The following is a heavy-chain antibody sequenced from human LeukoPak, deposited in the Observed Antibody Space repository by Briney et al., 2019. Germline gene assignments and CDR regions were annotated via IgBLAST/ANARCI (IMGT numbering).Heavy chain of an antibody. Sequence: PCGGLLRSSAASGLAFSSFNMNWVRPAPRKGLVWGSYISSCSRYIYYADSVQGRFTISRDNAKNSLYLQMTSLRAENTAVYYCVRCFEYAPFDYWGQGTLVTVSS. D-gene: IGHD2-2*01. CDR1: GLAFSSFN. CDR2: ISSCSRYI. V-gene: IGHV3-21*03. J-gene: IGHJ4*02. CDR3: VRCFEYAPFDY.